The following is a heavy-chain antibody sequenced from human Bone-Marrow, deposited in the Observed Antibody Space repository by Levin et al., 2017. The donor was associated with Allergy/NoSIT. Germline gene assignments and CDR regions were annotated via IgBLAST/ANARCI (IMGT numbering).Heavy chain of an antibody. J-gene: IGHJ1*01. D-gene: IGHD2-15*01. Sequence: GGSLRLSCAASGFTFSDYYMSWIRQAPGKGLEWVSYISSSSSYTNYADSVKGRFTISRDNAKNSLYLQMNSLRAEDTAVYYCASSWRGYCSGGSCYPKYFQHWGQGTLVTVSS. V-gene: IGHV3-11*03. CDR2: ISSSSSYT. CDR1: GFTFSDYY. CDR3: ASSWRGYCSGGSCYPKYFQH.